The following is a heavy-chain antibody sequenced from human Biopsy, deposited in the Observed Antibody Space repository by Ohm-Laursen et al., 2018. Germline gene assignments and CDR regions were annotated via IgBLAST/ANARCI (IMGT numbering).Heavy chain of an antibody. Sequence: SLRLSCAASGFTVSSNYVSWVRQAPGMGLEWVSVIYSGDRPYYRESVRGRFTISRDNSKNTVYQQMNSLRAEDTAVYYCAKGRDSGWNGGDYWGRGILVTVSS. J-gene: IGHJ4*02. CDR3: AKGRDSGWNGGDY. CDR2: IYSGDRP. V-gene: IGHV3-53*01. CDR1: GFTVSSNY. D-gene: IGHD6-19*01.